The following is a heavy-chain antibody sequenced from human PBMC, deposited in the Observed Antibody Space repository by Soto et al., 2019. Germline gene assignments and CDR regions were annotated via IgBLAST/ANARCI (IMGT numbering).Heavy chain of an antibody. D-gene: IGHD7-27*01. CDR2: TSYDGSKK. CDR3: AKWGLSGHGMDV. V-gene: IGHV3-30*18. Sequence: QVQLVESGGGVVQPGRSLRLSCAASGYIFSNYGMHWVRQAPGKGLEGVAVTSYDGSKKDYADSVKGRFTISKDNSKNTVYLQMNSLRIEDTAVYYWAKWGLSGHGMDVWGQGTTVTVSS. J-gene: IGHJ6*02. CDR1: GYIFSNYG.